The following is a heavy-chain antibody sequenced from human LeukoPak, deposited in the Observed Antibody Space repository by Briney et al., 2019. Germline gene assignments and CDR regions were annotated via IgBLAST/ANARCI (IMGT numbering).Heavy chain of an antibody. CDR2: IFHSGSV. Sequence: SETLSLTCTVSGYSIISDYFWGWVRQPPGKGPEWIGSIFHSGSVYYNPSLKSRVTLSVDPSKNRFSLKLTSVTAADTAIYYCARVVASTSIDSWGQGTLVTVSS. J-gene: IGHJ4*02. CDR1: GYSIISDYF. CDR3: ARVVASTSIDS. V-gene: IGHV4-38-2*02. D-gene: IGHD2-15*01.